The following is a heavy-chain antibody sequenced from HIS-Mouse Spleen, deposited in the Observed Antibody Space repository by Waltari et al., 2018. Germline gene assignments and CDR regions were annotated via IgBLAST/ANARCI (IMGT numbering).Heavy chain of an antibody. CDR2: IYYSGST. J-gene: IGHJ2*01. CDR3: AREIPYSSSWYDWYFDL. D-gene: IGHD6-13*01. Sequence: QLQLQESGPGLVKPSETLSLTCTVSGGSISSSSYYWGWIRQPPGKGRELIGIIYYSGSTYHHPALKGRVTISGDTSKNQFSLKLSSVTAADTAVYYCAREIPYSSSWYDWYFDLWGRGTLVTVSS. CDR1: GGSISSSSYY. V-gene: IGHV4-39*07.